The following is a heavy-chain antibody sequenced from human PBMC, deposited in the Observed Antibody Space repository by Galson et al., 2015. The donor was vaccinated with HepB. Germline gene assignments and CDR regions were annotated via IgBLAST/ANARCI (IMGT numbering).Heavy chain of an antibody. CDR3: AKVSSSWQLPGGYFDS. D-gene: IGHD1-7*01. J-gene: IGHJ4*02. CDR1: GFTFTSYA. V-gene: IGHV3-30*04. Sequence: SLRLSCAASGFTFTSYAMHWVRQAPGKGLEWVTVISYDGSNKYYADSVKGRFIISRDNSKNTPYLQMNSLRAEDTAVYYCAKVSSSWQLPGGYFDSWGQGTLVTVSS. CDR2: ISYDGSNK.